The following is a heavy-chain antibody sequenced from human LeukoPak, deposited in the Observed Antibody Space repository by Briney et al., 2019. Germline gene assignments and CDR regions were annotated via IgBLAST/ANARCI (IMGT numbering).Heavy chain of an antibody. CDR2: IHFSGST. D-gene: IGHD3-3*01. CDR3: ARSYDTNFDY. J-gene: IGHJ4*02. Sequence: SETLSLTCTVSGGSIRSYYWSWIRQPPGKGLEWIGYIHFSGSTSYNPSLKSRVTISVDRSKNQFSLKLSSVAAADTAVYYCARSYDTNFDYWGQGILVTVSS. CDR1: GGSIRSYY. V-gene: IGHV4-59*01.